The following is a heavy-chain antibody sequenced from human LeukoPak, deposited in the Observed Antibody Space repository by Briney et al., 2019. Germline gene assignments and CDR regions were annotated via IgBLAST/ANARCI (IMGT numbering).Heavy chain of an antibody. CDR2: INPNSGGT. Sequence: ASVKVSCKASGYTFTGYYMHWVRQAPGQGLEWMGWINPNSGGTNYAQNFQGRVTMTKDTSISTVYMELSSLRSEDTAVYYCARDITMVRGVTFDYWGQGTLVTVSS. CDR1: GYTFTGYY. D-gene: IGHD3-10*01. CDR3: ARDITMVRGVTFDY. J-gene: IGHJ4*02. V-gene: IGHV1-2*02.